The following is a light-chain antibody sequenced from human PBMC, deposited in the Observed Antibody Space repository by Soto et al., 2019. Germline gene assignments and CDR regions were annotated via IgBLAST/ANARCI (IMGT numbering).Light chain of an antibody. CDR2: RAS. J-gene: IGKJ5*01. Sequence: DIQMTQSPPSLSASVGDTVSITCRASQTGSIFLNWYQQKLGQAPTALIHRASTLQSGVPSRFAGSGDGTEFTLTINDVQADDFATYYCQQSYTAPLSFGQGTRLEIK. CDR3: QQSYTAPLS. CDR1: QTGSIF. V-gene: IGKV1-39*01.